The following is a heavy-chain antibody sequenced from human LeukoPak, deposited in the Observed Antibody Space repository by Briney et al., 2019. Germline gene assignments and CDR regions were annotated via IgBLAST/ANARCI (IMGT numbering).Heavy chain of an antibody. CDR2: IYPGDSDT. D-gene: IGHD5-12*01. CDR1: GYSFTSYW. J-gene: IGHJ6*02. Sequence: GESLKISCKGSGYSFTSYWIGWVRQMPGKGLEWMGIIYPGDSDTRYSPSFQGQVTISADKSISTAYLQWSSLKASDTAMYYCAIRYSGYDYGRVGNYYYGMDVWGQGTTVTVSS. CDR3: AIRYSGYDYGRVGNYYYGMDV. V-gene: IGHV5-51*01.